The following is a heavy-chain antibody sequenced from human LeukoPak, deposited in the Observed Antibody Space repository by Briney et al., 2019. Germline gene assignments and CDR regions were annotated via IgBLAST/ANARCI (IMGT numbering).Heavy chain of an antibody. V-gene: IGHV1-2*02. J-gene: IGHJ3*02. Sequence: ASVRVSCKASGYTYTGYYMHWVRQAPGQGREWMGGMNPNSGGTNYAQKFQARVTMTSDTSISTPYMDLSKRRADDTPVYYCVSYGAARLDDDFDIWGQGKMVTVSS. CDR1: GYTYTGYY. CDR3: VSYGAARLDDDFDI. CDR2: MNPNSGGT. D-gene: IGHD6-6*01.